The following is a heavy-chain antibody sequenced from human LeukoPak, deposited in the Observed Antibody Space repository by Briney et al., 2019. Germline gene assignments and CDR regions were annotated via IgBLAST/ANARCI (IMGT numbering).Heavy chain of an antibody. D-gene: IGHD3-22*01. V-gene: IGHV4-39*01. CDR3: ATTSYYYDSPDY. CDR2: IFYSGST. CDR1: SGSISTSNYY. Sequence: PSETLSLTCIVSSGSISTSNYYWGWVRQPPGKALEWIGNIFYSGSTYYSPSLKSRVTISVDTSKNQFSLKLSSVTTADTAVYYCATTSYYYDSPDYWGQGTLVTVSS. J-gene: IGHJ4*02.